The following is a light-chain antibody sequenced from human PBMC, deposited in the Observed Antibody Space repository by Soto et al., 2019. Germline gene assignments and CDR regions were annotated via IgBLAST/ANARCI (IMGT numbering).Light chain of an antibody. CDR3: NSYAGSNNWV. J-gene: IGLJ3*02. V-gene: IGLV2-8*01. Sequence: QSALTQPASVSGSPGQSITISCTGTSSDVGGYNYVSWYQQHPVKAPKLMIYEVSKRPSGVPDRFSGSKSGNTASLTVSGLQAEDEADYYCNSYAGSNNWVFGGGTKLTVL. CDR1: SSDVGGYNY. CDR2: EVS.